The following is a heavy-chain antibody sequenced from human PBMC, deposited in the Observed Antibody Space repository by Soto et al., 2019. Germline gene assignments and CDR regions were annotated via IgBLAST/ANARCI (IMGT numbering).Heavy chain of an antibody. Sequence: EVQLVESGGGLVQPGGSLRLSCAASGFTFSSYSMNWVRQAPGKGLEWVSYISSSSSTIYYADSVKGRFTISRDNAKNSLYLQMNGLRDEDTAVYYCARALAAWGSRGRDAFDIWGQGTMVTVSS. CDR3: ARALAAWGSRGRDAFDI. V-gene: IGHV3-48*02. CDR1: GFTFSSYS. CDR2: ISSSSSTI. J-gene: IGHJ3*02. D-gene: IGHD6-13*01.